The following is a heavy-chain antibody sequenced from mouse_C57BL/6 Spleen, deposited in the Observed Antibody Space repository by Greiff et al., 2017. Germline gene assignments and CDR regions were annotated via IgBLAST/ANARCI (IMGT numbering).Heavy chain of an antibody. CDR1: GYTFTDYE. CDR2: IDPEPGGT. Sequence: QVQLQQSGAELVRPGASVTLSCKASGYTFTDYEMHWVKQTPVHGLEWIGAIDPEPGGTAYNQKFKGKAILTADKSSSTAYMELRSLTSEDSAVYYCTRVSTRFFDYWGQGTTLTVSS. J-gene: IGHJ2*01. CDR3: TRVSTRFFDY. V-gene: IGHV1-15*01. D-gene: IGHD6-2*01.